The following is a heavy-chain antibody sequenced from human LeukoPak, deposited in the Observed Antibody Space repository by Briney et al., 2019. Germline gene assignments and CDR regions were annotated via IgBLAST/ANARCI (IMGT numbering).Heavy chain of an antibody. CDR3: ARDLVVQQPGGFDP. CDR2: ISAYNGNA. V-gene: IGHV1-18*01. CDR1: GYTFTSYG. D-gene: IGHD6-13*01. J-gene: IGHJ5*02. Sequence: ASVKVSCKASGYTFTSYGISWVRQAPGQGLEWMGWISAYNGNANYALKLQGRVTMTTDTSTNTAYMELRSLRSDATAADYCARDLVVQQPGGFDPWGPGTLVTASS.